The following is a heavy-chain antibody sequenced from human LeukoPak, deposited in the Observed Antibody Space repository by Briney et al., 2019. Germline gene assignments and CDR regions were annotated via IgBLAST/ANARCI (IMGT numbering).Heavy chain of an antibody. Sequence: GGSLRLSCAASGFTFSNYGMHWVRQAPGKGLEWVAAIWYDGSNKYYGDSVKGRFTISRDNSKNTLYLQMNSLRAEDTAVYYCADSNYWYPVDYWGQGTLVTVSS. CDR1: GFTFSNYG. CDR2: IWYDGSNK. V-gene: IGHV3-33*01. D-gene: IGHD4-11*01. J-gene: IGHJ4*02. CDR3: ADSNYWYPVDY.